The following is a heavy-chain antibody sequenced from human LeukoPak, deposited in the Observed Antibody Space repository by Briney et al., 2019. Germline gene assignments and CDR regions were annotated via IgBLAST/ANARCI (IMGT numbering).Heavy chain of an antibody. CDR1: GFPFSTYE. CDR2: ISSSGTVI. V-gene: IGHV3-48*03. CDR3: ARDRKWELWVYDAFDI. J-gene: IGHJ3*02. Sequence: GGSLRLSCAASGFPFSTYEMNWVRQAPGKGLEWVSYISSSGTVIYYADSVKGRFTISRDNAKNSLYLEMNSLRAEDTAVYYCARDRKWELWVYDAFDIWGQGTMVTVSS. D-gene: IGHD1-26*01.